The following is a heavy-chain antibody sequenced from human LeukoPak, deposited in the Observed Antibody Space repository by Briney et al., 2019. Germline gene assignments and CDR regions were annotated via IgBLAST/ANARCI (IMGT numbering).Heavy chain of an antibody. Sequence: SETLSLTCTVSGVSISSYYWSWIRQPPGKGLEWIGYIYYSGSTNYNPSLKSRVTISVDTSKNQFSLKLSSVTAADTAVYYCARYSYGRSVDYWGQGTLVTVSS. CDR1: GVSISSYY. D-gene: IGHD5-18*01. J-gene: IGHJ4*02. CDR3: ARYSYGRSVDY. CDR2: IYYSGST. V-gene: IGHV4-59*08.